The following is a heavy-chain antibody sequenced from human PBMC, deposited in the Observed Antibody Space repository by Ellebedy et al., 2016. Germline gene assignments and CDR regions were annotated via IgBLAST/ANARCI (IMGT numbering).Heavy chain of an antibody. V-gene: IGHV1-69*04. D-gene: IGHD1-26*01. CDR2: IIPILGIA. CDR3: ARALRQWEAPRLGWFDP. J-gene: IGHJ5*02. Sequence: SVKVSCXASGGTFSSYAISWVRQAPGQGLEWMGRIIPILGIANYAQKFQGRVTITADKSTSTAYMELSSLRSEDTAVYYCARALRQWEAPRLGWFDPWGQGTLVTVSS. CDR1: GGTFSSYA.